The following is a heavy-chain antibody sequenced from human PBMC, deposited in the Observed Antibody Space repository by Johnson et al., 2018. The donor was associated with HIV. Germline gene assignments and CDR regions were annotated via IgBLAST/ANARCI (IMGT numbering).Heavy chain of an antibody. Sequence: VQLVESGGGLVQPGGSLRLSCTASGINFGSYWMHWFRQAPGKGLVWVSHITSDGSYTNYADSVKGRFTVSRDNAKNTLYLQMKSLRAEETAVYYWARDGLAANAVDTLGQGTMVTVSA. CDR3: ARDGLAANAVDT. D-gene: IGHD3/OR15-3a*01. CDR1: GINFGSYW. J-gene: IGHJ3*02. V-gene: IGHV3-74*01. CDR2: ITSDGSYT.